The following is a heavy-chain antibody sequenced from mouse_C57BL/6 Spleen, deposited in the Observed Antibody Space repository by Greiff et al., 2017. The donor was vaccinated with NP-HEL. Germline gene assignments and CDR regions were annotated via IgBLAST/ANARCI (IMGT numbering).Heavy chain of an antibody. CDR2: ISSGGDYI. CDR3: TRDGRGAMEY. V-gene: IGHV5-9-1*02. CDR1: GFTFSSYA. Sequence: EVMLVESGEGLVKPGGSLKLSCAASGFTFSSYAMSWVRQTPEKRLEWVAYISSGGDYIYYADTVKGRFTISRDTARNTLYLQLSSLKSEDTALYYCTRDGRGAMEYWGQGTSVTVSS. D-gene: IGHD2-3*01. J-gene: IGHJ4*01.